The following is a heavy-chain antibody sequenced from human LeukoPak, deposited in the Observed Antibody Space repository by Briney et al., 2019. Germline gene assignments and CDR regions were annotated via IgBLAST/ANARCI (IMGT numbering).Heavy chain of an antibody. CDR1: GGSISSSSYY. CDR2: IYYSGST. CDR3: ARGESLGPGDYFDY. V-gene: IGHV4-39*07. Sequence: PSETLSLTCTVSGGSISSSSYYWGWIRQPPGKGLEWIGSIYYSGSTYYNPSLKSRVTISVDTSKNQFSLKLSSVTAADTAVYYCARGESLGPGDYFDYWGQGTLVTVSS. D-gene: IGHD3-16*01. J-gene: IGHJ4*02.